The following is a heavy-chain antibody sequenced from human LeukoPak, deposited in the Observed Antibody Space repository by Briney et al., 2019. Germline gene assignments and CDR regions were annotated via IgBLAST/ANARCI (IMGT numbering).Heavy chain of an antibody. CDR2: IKQDGREK. CDR1: GFSFSTYW. J-gene: IGHJ4*02. CDR3: ARPAGWGSLDY. D-gene: IGHD7-27*01. Sequence: PGGSLRLSCAASGFSFSTYWMTWVRQAPGKGLEWVANIKQDGREKYYVDSVKGRFTISKDNAMNSLYLQMNSLRAEDTAVYYCARPAGWGSLDYWGQGTLVTVSS. V-gene: IGHV3-7*01.